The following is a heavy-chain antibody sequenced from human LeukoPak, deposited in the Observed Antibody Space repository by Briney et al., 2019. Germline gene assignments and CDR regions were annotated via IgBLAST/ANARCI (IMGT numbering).Heavy chain of an antibody. V-gene: IGHV5-10-1*01. D-gene: IGHD4-23*01. J-gene: IGHJ5*02. Sequence: GASLKISCKGSGSRFTSYWISWVRPMPGKGLEWMGRIDPSDSYTNYSPSFQGHVTISADKSISTAYLQWSSLKASDTAMYYCARTVQGSRGGWFDPWGQGTLVTVSS. CDR2: IDPSDSYT. CDR1: GSRFTSYW. CDR3: ARTVQGSRGGWFDP.